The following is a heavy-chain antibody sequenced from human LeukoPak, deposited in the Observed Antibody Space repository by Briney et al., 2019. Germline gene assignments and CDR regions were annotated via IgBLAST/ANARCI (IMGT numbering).Heavy chain of an antibody. CDR1: GFSFRGYG. Sequence: PGGSLRLSCAASGFSFRGYGMHWVRQAPGQGLEYVSAISADGGTTYYADSVKDRFIISRDNSKNTLYLQMGSLRNEDMAVYYCARGRGGPPFDYWGQGALVTVSS. J-gene: IGHJ4*02. CDR3: ARGRGGPPFDY. CDR2: ISADGGTT. V-gene: IGHV3-64*02.